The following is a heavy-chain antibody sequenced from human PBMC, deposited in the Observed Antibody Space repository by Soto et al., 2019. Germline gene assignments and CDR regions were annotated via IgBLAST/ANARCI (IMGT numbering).Heavy chain of an antibody. Sequence: QVQLVESGGGLVKPGGSLRLSCAASGFTFSDFYMSWIRQAPGKGLEWISYISSGSTNIFYADSVKGRFTVARDNAKNSVYLQMDSLRAEDTAVYYWARERKAAGSDYWGQGALVTVSS. V-gene: IGHV3-11*01. CDR2: ISSGSTNI. CDR3: ARERKAAGSDY. J-gene: IGHJ4*02. D-gene: IGHD6-25*01. CDR1: GFTFSDFY.